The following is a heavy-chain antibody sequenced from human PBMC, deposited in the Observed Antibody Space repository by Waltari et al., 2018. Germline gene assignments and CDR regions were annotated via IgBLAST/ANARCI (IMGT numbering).Heavy chain of an antibody. CDR2: IIPIIGTA. J-gene: IGHJ3*02. Sequence: HVQRVQSGAEVTKPGSSVKVSCKSVGGTFSMHAITWVGQAPGQGLEWMGGIIPIIGTANYAQVYEDRVSITTDESMTTVYMELNSLKSEDTAVYYCAREGRSDSSLSDAFDIWGQGTVVSVSS. CDR1: GGTFSMHA. D-gene: IGHD6-6*01. CDR3: AREGRSDSSLSDAFDI. V-gene: IGHV1-69*05.